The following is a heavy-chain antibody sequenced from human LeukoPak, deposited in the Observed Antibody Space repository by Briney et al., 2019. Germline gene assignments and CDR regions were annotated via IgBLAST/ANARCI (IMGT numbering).Heavy chain of an antibody. V-gene: IGHV3-23*01. D-gene: IGHD5-24*01. CDR2: ISGRGDST. Sequence: GRSLRLSCAASGFTFSTYAMSWVRQAPGKGLEWVSVISGRGDSTYYADSVKGQFTISRDNSKNTLYLQMNSLRAEDTAVYYCAKGYNYGRDYWGQGTLVIVSS. J-gene: IGHJ4*02. CDR1: GFTFSTYA. CDR3: AKGYNYGRDY.